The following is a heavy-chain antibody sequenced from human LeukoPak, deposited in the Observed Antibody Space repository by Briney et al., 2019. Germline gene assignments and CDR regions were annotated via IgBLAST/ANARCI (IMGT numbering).Heavy chain of an antibody. CDR3: ARLGIFGVVKNAFDI. CDR2: IIPIFGTA. Sequence: ASVKVSCKASGYTFTSYDINWVRQAPGQGLEWMGGIIPIFGTANYAQKFQGRVTITADESTSTAYMELSSLRSEDTAVYYCARLGIFGVVKNAFDIWGQGTMVTVSS. D-gene: IGHD3-3*01. V-gene: IGHV1-69*13. CDR1: GYTFTSYD. J-gene: IGHJ3*02.